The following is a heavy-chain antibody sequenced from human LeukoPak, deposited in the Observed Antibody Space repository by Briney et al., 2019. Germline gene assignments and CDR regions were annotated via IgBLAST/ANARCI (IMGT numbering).Heavy chain of an antibody. CDR2: MNPNTGRT. J-gene: IGHJ4*02. Sequence: ASVKVSCKASRYTFTSYDINWVREAAGQRLEWMGWMNPNTGRTSFAQRFQGRLTMTRDASIGTAYMELSSLRSEDTAVYYCARLSQTPDYYSNGGYYYLGYWGQGTPVTVSS. CDR1: RYTFTSYD. CDR3: ARLSQTPDYYSNGGYYYLGY. D-gene: IGHD3-22*01. V-gene: IGHV1-8*01.